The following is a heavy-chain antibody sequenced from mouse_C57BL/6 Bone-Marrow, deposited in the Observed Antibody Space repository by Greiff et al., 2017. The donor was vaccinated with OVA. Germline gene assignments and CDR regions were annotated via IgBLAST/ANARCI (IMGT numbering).Heavy chain of an antibody. J-gene: IGHJ4*01. D-gene: IGHD2-2*01. CDR3: ARVSVVTTGYYYAMDY. CDR1: GYAFSSSW. Sequence: QVQLQQPGPELVKPGASVKISCKASGYAFSSSWMNWVKQRPGKGLEWIGRIYPGDGDTNYNGKFKGKATLTADKSSSTAYMQLSSLTSEDSAVYFCARVSVVTTGYYYAMDYWGQGTSVTVSA. V-gene: IGHV1-82*01. CDR2: IYPGDGDT.